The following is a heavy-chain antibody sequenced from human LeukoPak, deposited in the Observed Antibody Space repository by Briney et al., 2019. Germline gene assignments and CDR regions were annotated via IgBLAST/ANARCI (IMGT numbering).Heavy chain of an antibody. D-gene: IGHD3-22*01. CDR3: AKDRAYYSDSSGYYLVRAYDY. Sequence: GGSLRLSCAASGFTLSRYGMYWVRQAPGKGLEWVALMSYDGTKKYYADSVKGRFTISRDNSKNTLYLQMNSLRAEDTAVYYCAKDRAYYSDSSGYYLVRAYDYWGQGTLVTVSS. CDR1: GFTLSRYG. V-gene: IGHV3-30*18. J-gene: IGHJ4*02. CDR2: MSYDGTKK.